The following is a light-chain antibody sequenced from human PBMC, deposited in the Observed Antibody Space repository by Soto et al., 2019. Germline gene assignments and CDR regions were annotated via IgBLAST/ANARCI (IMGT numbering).Light chain of an antibody. CDR2: GAA. J-gene: IGKJ1*01. Sequence: EIVMMQSPATLSVSPGERSTLSCMASQSVFSSLAWYQQKPGQAPRLLIYGAATRATGIPARLSGSGSGTALTLTISSLQSEDFAVYYCQQYHNWPAFGQGTKVDIK. V-gene: IGKV3-15*01. CDR1: QSVFSS. CDR3: QQYHNWPA.